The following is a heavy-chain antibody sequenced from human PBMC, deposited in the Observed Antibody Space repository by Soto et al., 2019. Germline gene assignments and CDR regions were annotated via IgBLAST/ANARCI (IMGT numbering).Heavy chain of an antibody. D-gene: IGHD3-9*01. CDR3: VSTINGYFEY. J-gene: IGHJ4*02. CDR1: GHSFVTHW. Sequence: SCKGSGHSFVTHWIGWVRQMPGKGLEWMGIIYPGDSETKYSPSFQGQVTISADKSISTAYLQWSSLKASDTALYYCVSTINGYFEYWGQGTLVTVSS. CDR2: IYPGDSET. V-gene: IGHV5-51*01.